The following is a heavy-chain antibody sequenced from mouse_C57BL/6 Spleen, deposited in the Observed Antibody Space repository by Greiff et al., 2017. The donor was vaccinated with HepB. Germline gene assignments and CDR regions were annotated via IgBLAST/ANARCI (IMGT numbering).Heavy chain of an antibody. D-gene: IGHD1-1*01. CDR2: INYDGSSH. Sequence: EVMLVESEGGLVQPGSSMKLSCTASGFTFSDYYMAWVRQVPEKGLEWVANINYDGSSHYYMDSLKSRFIISRDNAKNILYLQMSSLKSEDTATYYCARDYGSSLDYWGQGTTLTVSS. CDR3: ARDYGSSLDY. J-gene: IGHJ2*01. V-gene: IGHV5-16*01. CDR1: GFTFSDYY.